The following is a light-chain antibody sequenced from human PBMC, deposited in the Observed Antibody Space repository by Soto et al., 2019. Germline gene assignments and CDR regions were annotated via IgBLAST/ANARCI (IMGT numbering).Light chain of an antibody. CDR2: DVS. Sequence: QSALTQPASVSGSPRQSITISCTGTSSDIGGYNYVSWYQQHPGKAPKLMIYDVSNRPSGVSNRFSGSKSGNTASLTISGLQAEDEADYYCSSYTGSSVVFGGGTKVTVL. CDR1: SSDIGGYNY. V-gene: IGLV2-14*01. CDR3: SSYTGSSVV. J-gene: IGLJ3*02.